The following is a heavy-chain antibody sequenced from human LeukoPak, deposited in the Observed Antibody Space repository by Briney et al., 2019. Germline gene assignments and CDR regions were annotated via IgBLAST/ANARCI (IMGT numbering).Heavy chain of an antibody. CDR3: AKEYYYGSGGGYYYYYGMDV. J-gene: IGHJ6*02. CDR2: ISYDGSNK. Sequence: GGSLRLSCAASGFTFSSYGMHWVCQAPGKGLEWVAVISYDGSNKYYADSVKGRFTISRDNSKNTLYLQMNSLRAEDTAVYYCAKEYYYGSGGGYYYYYGMDVWGQGTTVTVSS. D-gene: IGHD3-10*01. CDR1: GFTFSSYG. V-gene: IGHV3-30*18.